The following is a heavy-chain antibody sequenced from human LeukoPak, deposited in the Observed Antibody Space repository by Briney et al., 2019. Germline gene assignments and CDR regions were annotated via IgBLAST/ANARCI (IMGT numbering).Heavy chain of an antibody. CDR3: ASLYYYDSSGYYPFEY. CDR2: IYPGDSDT. CDR1: GYSFTSYW. Sequence: GESLKISCKGSGYSFTSYWIGWVRQMPGKGLEWMGIIYPGDSDTRYSPSFQGQVTISADKSISTAYPQWSSLKASDTAMYYCASLYYYDSSGYYPFEYWGQGTLVTVSS. V-gene: IGHV5-51*01. D-gene: IGHD3-22*01. J-gene: IGHJ4*02.